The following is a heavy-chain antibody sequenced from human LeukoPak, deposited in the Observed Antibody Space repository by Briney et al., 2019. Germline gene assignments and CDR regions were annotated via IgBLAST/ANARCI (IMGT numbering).Heavy chain of an antibody. J-gene: IGHJ5*02. CDR2: MNPNSGNT. CDR1: GYTFTGYY. CDR3: ARGRRFGELFRYFDP. V-gene: IGHV1-8*02. D-gene: IGHD3-10*01. Sequence: ASVKVSCKASGYTFTGYYMHWVRQAPGQGLEWMGWMNPNSGNTGYAQKFQGRVTMTRNTSISTAYMELSSLRSEDTAVYYCARGRRFGELFRYFDPWGQGTLVTVSS.